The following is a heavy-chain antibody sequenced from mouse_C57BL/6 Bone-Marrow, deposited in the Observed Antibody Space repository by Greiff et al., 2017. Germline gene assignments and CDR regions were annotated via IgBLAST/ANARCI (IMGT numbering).Heavy chain of an antibody. J-gene: IGHJ3*01. CDR2: ITHSGET. CDR3: AGDPYYYGIAY. Sequence: VKLQESGPGLVKPSQSLFLTCSITGFSITSGYYWIWIRQSPGKPLEWMGYITHSGETFYNPSLQSPISITRETSRNQYFLQLNSVSTEDTAMYYCAGDPYYYGIAYWGQGTLVTVSA. CDR1: GFSITSGYY. V-gene: IGHV12-3*01. D-gene: IGHD1-1*01.